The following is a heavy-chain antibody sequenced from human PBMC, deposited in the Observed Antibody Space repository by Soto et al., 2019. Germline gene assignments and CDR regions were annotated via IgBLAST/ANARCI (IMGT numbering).Heavy chain of an antibody. CDR3: AKRLVDY. Sequence: EVQLLESGGGLVQPGGSLRLSCAASGFTFSTYAMSWVRQAPGKGLEWVSSISGVGGSTYYADSVKGRFIISRDNSKNTLYLQMNSLRSEDTDVYYCAKRLVDYWGQGTLVTVSS. D-gene: IGHD2-21*01. CDR2: ISGVGGST. V-gene: IGHV3-23*01. J-gene: IGHJ4*02. CDR1: GFTFSTYA.